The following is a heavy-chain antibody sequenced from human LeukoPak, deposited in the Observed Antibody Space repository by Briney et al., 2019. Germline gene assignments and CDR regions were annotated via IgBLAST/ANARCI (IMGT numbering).Heavy chain of an antibody. CDR2: IIPIFGTA. Sequence: ASVKVSCKASGGTFSSYAISWVPQAPGQGLEWMGGIIPIFGTANYAQKFQGRVTITADKSTSTAYMELSSLRSEDTAVYYCARDPTTLLWFGELTQGWFDPWGQGTLVTVSS. J-gene: IGHJ5*02. CDR1: GGTFSSYA. D-gene: IGHD3-10*01. V-gene: IGHV1-69*06. CDR3: ARDPTTLLWFGELTQGWFDP.